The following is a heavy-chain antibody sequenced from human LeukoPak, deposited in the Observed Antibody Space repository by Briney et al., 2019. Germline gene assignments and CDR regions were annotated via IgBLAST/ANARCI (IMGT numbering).Heavy chain of an antibody. D-gene: IGHD2-2*01. V-gene: IGHV3-23*01. CDR2: ISGSGGST. Sequence: GGSLRLSCAASGFTFSSYAMSWVRQAPGKGLEWVSAISGSGGSTYYADSVKGRFTISRDNSKNTLYLQMNSLRAEDTAVYYCAKSLRIVVVPAAGPWFDPWGQGTLVIVSS. CDR1: GFTFSSYA. CDR3: AKSLRIVVVPAAGPWFDP. J-gene: IGHJ5*02.